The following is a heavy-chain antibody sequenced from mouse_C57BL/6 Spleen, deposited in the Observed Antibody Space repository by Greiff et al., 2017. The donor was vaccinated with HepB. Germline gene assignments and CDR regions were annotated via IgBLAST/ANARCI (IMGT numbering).Heavy chain of an antibody. CDR1: GYSFTDYN. CDR3: ARSPRTPLRTYGSSYEGAMDY. Sequence: EVQLQQSGPELVKPGASVKISCKASGYSFTDYNMNWVKQSNGKSLEWIGVINPNYGTTSYNQKFKGKATLTVDQSSSTAYMQLNSLTSEDSAVYYCARSPRTPLRTYGSSYEGAMDYWGQGTSVTVSS. J-gene: IGHJ4*01. CDR2: INPNYGTT. D-gene: IGHD1-1*01. V-gene: IGHV1-39*01.